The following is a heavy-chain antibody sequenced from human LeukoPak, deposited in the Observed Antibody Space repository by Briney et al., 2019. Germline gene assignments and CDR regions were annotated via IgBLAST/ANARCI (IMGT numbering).Heavy chain of an antibody. J-gene: IGHJ4*02. Sequence: GGSLRLSCTVSGFTVSSNYMAWVRQAPGKGLEWVSVIYAGGNTYYADSVKGRFTISRDNSKNTLYLQMSSLGVEDTAVYYCARDTTPYFDCGGKEPLVTVSS. CDR3: ARDTTPYFDC. CDR2: IYAGGNT. V-gene: IGHV3-53*01. D-gene: IGHD2-15*01. CDR1: GFTVSSNY.